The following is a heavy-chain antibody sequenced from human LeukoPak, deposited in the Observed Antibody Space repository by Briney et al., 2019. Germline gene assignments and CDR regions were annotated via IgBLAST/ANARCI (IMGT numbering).Heavy chain of an antibody. Sequence: ASVKVSCKASGYTFTSYGISWVRQAPGQGLEWMGWISAYIGNTNYAQKLQGRVTMTTDTSTSTAYMELRSLRSDDTAVYYCARVAEHGGNKGGAFDIWGQGTMVTVS. CDR3: ARVAEHGGNKGGAFDI. J-gene: IGHJ3*02. CDR1: GYTFTSYG. D-gene: IGHD4-23*01. V-gene: IGHV1-18*01. CDR2: ISAYIGNT.